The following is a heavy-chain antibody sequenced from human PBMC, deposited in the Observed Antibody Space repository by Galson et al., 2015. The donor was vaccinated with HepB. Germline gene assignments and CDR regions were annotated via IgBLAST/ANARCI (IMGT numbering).Heavy chain of an antibody. D-gene: IGHD4-17*01. CDR2: ISSSSSYT. V-gene: IGHV3-11*05. CDR3: ARAPNWQYGDSTFDY. CDR1: GFTFSDYY. Sequence: SLRLSCAASGFTFSDYYMSWIRQAPGKGLEWVSYISSSSSYTNYADSVKGRFTISRDNAKNSLYLQMNSLRAEDTAVYYCARAPNWQYGDSTFDYWGQGTLVTVSS. J-gene: IGHJ4*02.